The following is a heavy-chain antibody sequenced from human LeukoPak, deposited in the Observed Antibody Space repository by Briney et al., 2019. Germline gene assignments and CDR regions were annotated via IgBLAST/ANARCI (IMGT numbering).Heavy chain of an antibody. CDR1: GCTFSAYY. J-gene: IGHJ5*02. Sequence: GASVKVSCRASGCTFSAYYMNWVRRAPGQGLEWMGWINPHTGDTNYAQHFQGRITMTRDTSTVYMDLSRLRSDDTAVYFCARSPSAFAAFASWGQGTLVTVSS. CDR3: ARSPSAFAAFAS. D-gene: IGHD2-15*01. CDR2: INPHTGDT. V-gene: IGHV1-2*02.